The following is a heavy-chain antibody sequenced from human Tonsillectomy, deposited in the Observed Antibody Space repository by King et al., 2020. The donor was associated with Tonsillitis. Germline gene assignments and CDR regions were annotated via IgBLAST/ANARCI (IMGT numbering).Heavy chain of an antibody. CDR2: IYPDSGDT. CDR1: GYTFTDYY. CDR3: VRENWWYDS. Sequence: QLVQSGAEVKKPGASVKVSCKASGYTFTDYYIHWVRQAPGQGLEWMGWIYPDSGDTFYAQKFQGRITLTRDTSISTAYMELNSLKSDDTAVYYCVRENWWYDSWGQGTLVTVSS. D-gene: IGHD2-8*02. V-gene: IGHV1-2*02. J-gene: IGHJ4*02.